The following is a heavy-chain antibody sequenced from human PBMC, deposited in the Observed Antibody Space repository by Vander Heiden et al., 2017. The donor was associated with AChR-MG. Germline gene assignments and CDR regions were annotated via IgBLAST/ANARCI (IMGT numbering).Heavy chain of an antibody. D-gene: IGHD1-1*01. CDR3: ARYKLQVYYYYMDV. CDR1: GGSFSGYY. CDR2: INHSGST. Sequence: QAQLHQWGAGLLMCSATLSLTRAVHGGSFSGYYWSWIRQPPGKGLEWIGEINHSGSTNYNPSLKSRVTISVDTSKNQFSLKLSSVTAADTAVYYCARYKLQVYYYYMDVWGKGTTVTVSS. V-gene: IGHV4-34*01. J-gene: IGHJ6*03.